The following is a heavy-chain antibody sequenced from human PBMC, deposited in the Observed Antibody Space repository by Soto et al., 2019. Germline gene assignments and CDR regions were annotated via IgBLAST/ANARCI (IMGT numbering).Heavy chain of an antibody. J-gene: IGHJ2*01. Sequence: GGSLRLSCEASGFAFSRNAINWVRQAPGKGLEWVSSVSADGGRTYYAESVKGRFTVSRDNTKNTVFLQMNTLSAEDSAIYFCVKDQTGDLVWYFDLWGRGTLVTVS. CDR1: GFAFSRNA. CDR2: VSADGGRT. D-gene: IGHD7-27*01. CDR3: VKDQTGDLVWYFDL. V-gene: IGHV3-23*01.